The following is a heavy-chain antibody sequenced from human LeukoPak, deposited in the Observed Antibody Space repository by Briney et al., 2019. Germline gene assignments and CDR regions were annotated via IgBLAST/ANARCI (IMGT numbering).Heavy chain of an antibody. J-gene: IGHJ5*02. Sequence: PSETLSLTCTVSGASISSYYWSWFRQPPGKGLEWIGYIYYSGSTNYNPSLKSRVTISVDTSKNQFSLKLSSVTAADTAVYYCARVDCSGGSCYGRGSFDPWGQGTLVTVSS. V-gene: IGHV4-59*01. D-gene: IGHD2-15*01. CDR3: ARVDCSGGSCYGRGSFDP. CDR1: GASISSYY. CDR2: IYYSGST.